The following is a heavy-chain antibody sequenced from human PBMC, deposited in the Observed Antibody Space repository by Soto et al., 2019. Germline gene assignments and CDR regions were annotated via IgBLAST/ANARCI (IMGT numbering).Heavy chain of an antibody. CDR2: IYHSGST. CDR3: ARTESGTFDP. D-gene: IGHD1-7*01. Sequence: QLQLQESGSGLVKPSQTLSLTCAVSGGSISSGGYSWSWIRQPPGKGLEWIGYIYHSGSTYYNPSPKRRVTLSVGRSKTQFSLKLSSVTAADTAVYYGARTESGTFDPWGQGTLVTVSS. J-gene: IGHJ5*02. CDR1: GGSISSGGYS. V-gene: IGHV4-30-2*01.